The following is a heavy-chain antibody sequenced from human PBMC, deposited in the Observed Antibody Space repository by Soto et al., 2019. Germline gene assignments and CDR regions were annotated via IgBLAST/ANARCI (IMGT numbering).Heavy chain of an antibody. J-gene: IGHJ5*02. Sequence: SETLSLTCTVSGGSISSYYWSWIRQPPGKGLEWIGYIYYSGSTNYNPSLKSRVTISVDTSKNQFSLKLSSVTAADTAVYYCARSPTSGWYMGPGWLDPWGQGTLVTVSS. CDR2: IYYSGST. CDR3: ARSPTSGWYMGPGWLDP. CDR1: GGSISSYY. V-gene: IGHV4-59*01. D-gene: IGHD6-19*01.